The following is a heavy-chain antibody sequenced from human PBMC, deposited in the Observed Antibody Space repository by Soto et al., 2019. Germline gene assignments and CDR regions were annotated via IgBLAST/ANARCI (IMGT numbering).Heavy chain of an antibody. CDR3: ASLIAAAGTYYYYYYGMDV. V-gene: IGHV4-39*01. J-gene: IGHJ6*02. Sequence: PSETLSLTCTVSGGSISSSSYYWGWIRQPPGKGLEWIGSIYYSGSTYYNPSLKSRVTISVDTSKNQFSLKLSSVTAADTAVYYCASLIAAAGTYYYYYYGMDVWGQGSTVTVSS. D-gene: IGHD6-13*01. CDR1: GGSISSSSYY. CDR2: IYYSGST.